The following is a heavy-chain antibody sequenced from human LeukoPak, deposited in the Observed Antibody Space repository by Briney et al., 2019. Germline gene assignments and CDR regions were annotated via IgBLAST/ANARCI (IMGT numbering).Heavy chain of an antibody. CDR2: IRYDGSNK. J-gene: IGHJ4*02. Sequence: GGSLRLSCAASGFTFSSHGMHWVRQAPGKGLEWVAFIRYDGSNKYYADSVKGRFTISRDNSKNTLYLQMNSLRAEDTAVYYCAKDQGDSFDYWGQGTLVTVSS. CDR1: GFTFSSHG. V-gene: IGHV3-30*02. CDR3: AKDQGDSFDY.